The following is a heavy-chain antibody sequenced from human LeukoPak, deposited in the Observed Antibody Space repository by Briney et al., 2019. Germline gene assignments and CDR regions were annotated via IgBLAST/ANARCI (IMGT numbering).Heavy chain of an antibody. CDR2: INHGGST. D-gene: IGHD3-10*01. CDR3: ARGPASGSNFAWFDP. CDR1: GGSLSNYY. J-gene: IGHJ5*02. Sequence: NPSETLSLTCAVHGGSLSNYYWSWIRQPPGKGLERIGEINHGGSTKYNPSLKSRVTISVDMSKNQFSLELSSVTAADTAVYYCARGPASGSNFAWFDPWGQGTLVTVSS. V-gene: IGHV4-34*01.